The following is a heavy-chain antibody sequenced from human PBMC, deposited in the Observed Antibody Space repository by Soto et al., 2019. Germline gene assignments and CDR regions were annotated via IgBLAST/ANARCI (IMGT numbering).Heavy chain of an antibody. CDR2: INPNTGDT. Sequence: SVKVSCKASGYTFTGYYMHWVRQAPGQGLEWMGWINPNTGDTNYAQKFQGRVTMTRDTSISTAYMEMSRLKSDDTAVYYCATLPGPVFDYWGQGTLVTVSS. CDR3: ATLPGPVFDY. CDR1: GYTFTGYY. V-gene: IGHV1-2*02. J-gene: IGHJ4*02. D-gene: IGHD3-10*01.